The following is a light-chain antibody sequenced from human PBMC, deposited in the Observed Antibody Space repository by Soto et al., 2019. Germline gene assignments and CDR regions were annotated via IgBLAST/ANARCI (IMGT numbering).Light chain of an antibody. V-gene: IGKV3-11*01. J-gene: IGKJ5*01. CDR1: QSVSSY. CDR3: QQRSNWPPSIT. Sequence: TQSPSTLSASVGDRVTITCRASQSVSSYLAWYQQKPGQAPRLLIYDASNRATGIPAMFSGSGSGTDFTLTISSLEPEDFAVYYCQQRSNWPPSITFGQGTRLEI. CDR2: DAS.